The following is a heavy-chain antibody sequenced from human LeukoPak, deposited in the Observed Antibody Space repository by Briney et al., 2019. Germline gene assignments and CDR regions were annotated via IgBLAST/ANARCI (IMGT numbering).Heavy chain of an antibody. D-gene: IGHD3-10*01. V-gene: IGHV3-11*01. CDR1: GFIFSDYY. CDR2: ISSSGTTAI. J-gene: IGHJ4*02. Sequence: GGSLRLSCAASGFIFSDYYMSWIRQAPGKGLEWVSYISSSGTTAIYYADSVKGRFTISRDKSNNTLYLQMNSLRAEDTAVYYCARGPGKASFDYWGQGTLVTVSS. CDR3: ARGPGKASFDY.